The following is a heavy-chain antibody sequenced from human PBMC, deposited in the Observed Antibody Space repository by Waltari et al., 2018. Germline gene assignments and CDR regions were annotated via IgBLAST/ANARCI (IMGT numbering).Heavy chain of an antibody. D-gene: IGHD3-10*01. Sequence: QVQLQESGPGLVKPSETLSLTCTVSGGSISSYYWSWIRQPPGKGLEWIGYIYYSGSTNYNPSLKSRVTISVDTSKNQFSLKLSSVTAADTAVYYCATVPSYGSWSYYTNAFDIWGQGQWSPSLQ. CDR2: IYYSGST. CDR1: GGSISSYY. J-gene: IGHJ3*02. V-gene: IGHV4-59*01. CDR3: ATVPSYGSWSYYTNAFDI.